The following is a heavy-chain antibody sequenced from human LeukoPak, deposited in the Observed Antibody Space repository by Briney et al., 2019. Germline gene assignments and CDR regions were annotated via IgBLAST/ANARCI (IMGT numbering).Heavy chain of an antibody. CDR1: GGSISSYY. CDR3: ARQISGYSSSWYPYWLDP. D-gene: IGHD6-13*01. J-gene: IGHJ5*02. V-gene: IGHV4-59*08. Sequence: SETLSLTSTVSGGSISSYYCSRLRQPPGKRLEWIGHIYYSGSTNYNPSLKSRVTISVDTSKNQFSLQLSSVTAADTAVYYCARQISGYSSSWYPYWLDPWGQGTLVTVSS. CDR2: IYYSGST.